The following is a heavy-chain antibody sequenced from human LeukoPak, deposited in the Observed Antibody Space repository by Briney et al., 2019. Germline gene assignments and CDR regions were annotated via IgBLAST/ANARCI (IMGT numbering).Heavy chain of an antibody. CDR3: AKLGFLEWLLFDY. V-gene: IGHV3-7*03. D-gene: IGHD3-3*01. Sequence: GGSLRLSCAASGFTFSTYWMSWVRQAPGKGLEWVANINQDGSGKDYVDSLKGRFTISRDNSKNTLYLQMNSLRAEDTAVYYCAKLGFLEWLLFDYWGQGTLVTVSS. CDR1: GFTFSTYW. CDR2: INQDGSGK. J-gene: IGHJ4*02.